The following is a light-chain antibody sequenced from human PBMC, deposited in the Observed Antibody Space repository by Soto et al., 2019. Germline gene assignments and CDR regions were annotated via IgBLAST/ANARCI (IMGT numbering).Light chain of an antibody. CDR2: GAS. CDR3: QQYGSSPTWT. CDR1: QSVSSY. Sequence: EIVLTQSPATLSLSPGERATLSCRASQSVSSYLAWYQQKPGQAPRLLIYGASGRATGIPDRFSGSGSGTDFTLTISRLEPEDFAVYYCQQYGSSPTWTFGQGTKVEIK. J-gene: IGKJ1*01. V-gene: IGKV3-20*01.